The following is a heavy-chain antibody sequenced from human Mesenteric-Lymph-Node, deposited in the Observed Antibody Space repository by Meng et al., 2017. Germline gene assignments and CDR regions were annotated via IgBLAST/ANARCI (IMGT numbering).Heavy chain of an antibody. CDR2: ISWNSATI. CDR1: QFNFNDYA. D-gene: IGHD5-18*01. Sequence: GGSLRLSCAASQFNFNDYAIHWVRQGPGKGLEWVSGISWNSATIGYADSVKGRFTISRDNDKNSLYLQMNSLTVEDMALYYCVKSRGYRYAQDALDLWGQGTMVTVSS. J-gene: IGHJ3*01. V-gene: IGHV3-9*03. CDR3: VKSRGYRYAQDALDL.